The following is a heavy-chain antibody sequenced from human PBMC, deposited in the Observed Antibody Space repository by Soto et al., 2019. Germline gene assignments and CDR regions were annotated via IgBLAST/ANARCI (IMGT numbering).Heavy chain of an antibody. CDR3: ARERTNPTGIAARTDIGYYYGMDV. CDR2: ISAYHGNT. V-gene: IGHV1-18*01. J-gene: IGHJ6*02. D-gene: IGHD6-6*01. CDR1: GYTFTSYG. Sequence: ASVKVSCKASGYTFTSYGISWVRQAPGQGLEWMGWISAYHGNTNYAQKLQGRVTMTTDTSTSTAYMELRSLRSDDTAVYYCARERTNPTGIAARTDIGYYYGMDVWGQGTTVTVSS.